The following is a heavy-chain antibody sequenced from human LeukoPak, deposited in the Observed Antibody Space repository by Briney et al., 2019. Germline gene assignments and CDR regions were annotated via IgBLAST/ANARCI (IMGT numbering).Heavy chain of an antibody. J-gene: IGHJ3*02. D-gene: IGHD3-9*01. V-gene: IGHV3-23*01. CDR3: VKCLERYFDRLGEKGAFDM. CDR1: GFTFRSYA. Sequence: PGGSLRLSCAASGFTFRSYAMNWVRQTPGKGLEWVSSISKTGDRTSYADSVKGRFTISRDNSNNTLYLHMKSLTAEDTAVYYCVKCLERYFDRLGEKGAFDMWGQGTLVTVSS. CDR2: ISKTGDRT.